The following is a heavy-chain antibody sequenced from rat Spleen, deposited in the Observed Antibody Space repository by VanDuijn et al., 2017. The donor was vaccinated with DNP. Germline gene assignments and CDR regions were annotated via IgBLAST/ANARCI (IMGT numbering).Heavy chain of an antibody. CDR2: IIYDGSRT. Sequence: EVQLVESGGGLVQPGRSLKLSCAASGVTFSDYNMAWVRQAPKKGLEWVATIIYDGSRTYYRDSVKGRFTISRDTAKSTLYLQMNSLRSEDTATYYCARRRYGYGLFDYWGQGVMVTVSS. CDR3: ARRRYGYGLFDY. V-gene: IGHV5S10*01. CDR1: GVTFSDYN. D-gene: IGHD1-7*01. J-gene: IGHJ2*01.